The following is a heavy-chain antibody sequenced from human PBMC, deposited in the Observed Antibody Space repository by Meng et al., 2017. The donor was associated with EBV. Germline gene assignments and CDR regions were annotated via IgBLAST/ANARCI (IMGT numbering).Heavy chain of an antibody. Sequence: QVHLVQSVAEVKKPGASVKVSCKASGYTFTSYGISWVRQAPGQGLEWMGWISAYNGNTNYAQKLQGRVTMTTDTSTSTAYMELRSLRSDDTAVYYCARDGRLYDTPSPFDYWGQGTLVTVSS. D-gene: IGHD3-22*01. CDR2: ISAYNGNT. CDR3: ARDGRLYDTPSPFDY. J-gene: IGHJ4*02. V-gene: IGHV1-18*01. CDR1: GYTFTSYG.